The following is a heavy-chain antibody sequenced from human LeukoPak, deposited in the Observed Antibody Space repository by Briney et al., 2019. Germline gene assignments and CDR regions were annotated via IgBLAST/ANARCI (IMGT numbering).Heavy chain of an antibody. Sequence: GGSLRLSCAASGFTFSSYSMNWVRQAPGKGLEWASSISSSSSYIYYADSVKGRFTISRDNAKNSLYLQMNSLRAEDTAVYYCARAKYCSGGSCYFGGFDYWGQGTLVTVSS. CDR2: ISSSSSYI. CDR1: GFTFSSYS. D-gene: IGHD2-15*01. J-gene: IGHJ4*02. CDR3: ARAKYCSGGSCYFGGFDY. V-gene: IGHV3-21*01.